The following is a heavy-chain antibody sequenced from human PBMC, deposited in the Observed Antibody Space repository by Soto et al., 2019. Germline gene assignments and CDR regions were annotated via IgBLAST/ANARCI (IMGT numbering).Heavy chain of an antibody. CDR2: ISSSSSYI. Sequence: EVQLVESGGGLVKPGGSLRLSCAASGFTFSSYSMNWVREAAGKGLQWVSSISSSSSYIYYAHSVKSRFIISRDKAKNPLSLKMNSLSAEDTAVYYTAHSRSYFESRWLDPWGQGHLVTVSS. CDR3: AHSRSYFESRWLDP. CDR1: GFTFSSYS. V-gene: IGHV3-21*01. D-gene: IGHD1-26*01. J-gene: IGHJ5*02.